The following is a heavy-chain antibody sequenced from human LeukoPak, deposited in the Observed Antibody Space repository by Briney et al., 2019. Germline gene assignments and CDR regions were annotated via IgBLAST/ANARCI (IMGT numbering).Heavy chain of an antibody. CDR3: ARGLYTHAGYYFDY. J-gene: IGHJ4*02. V-gene: IGHV4-59*01. D-gene: IGHD2-2*02. CDR2: IYYSGST. CDR1: GGSISSYY. Sequence: SETLSLTCTVSGGSISSYYWSWIRQPPGKGLEWIGYIYYSGSTNYNPSLKSRVTISVDTYQNQFSLKLSSVTAADTAFYFCARGLYTHAGYYFDYWGQGTLVTVSS.